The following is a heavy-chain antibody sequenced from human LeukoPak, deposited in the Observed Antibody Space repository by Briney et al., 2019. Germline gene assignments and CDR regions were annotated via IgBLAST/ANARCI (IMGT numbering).Heavy chain of an antibody. V-gene: IGHV4-30-2*01. CDR3: ATALGYCSSTSCYDVYFQH. CDR1: GGSISSGGYS. CDR2: IYHSGST. J-gene: IGHJ1*01. Sequence: SQTLSLTCAVSGGSISSGGYSWSWIRQPPGKGLEWIGYIYHSGSTYYNPSLKSRVTISVDRSKNQFSLKLSSVTAADTAVYYCATALGYCSSTSCYDVYFQHWGRGTLVTVSS. D-gene: IGHD2-2*01.